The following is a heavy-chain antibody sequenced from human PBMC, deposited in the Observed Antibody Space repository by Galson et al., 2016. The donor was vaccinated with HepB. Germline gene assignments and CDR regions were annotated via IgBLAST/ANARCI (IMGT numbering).Heavy chain of an antibody. D-gene: IGHD3-22*01. CDR1: GFSLSTSGVG. CDR2: IYWDDTK. Sequence: PALVKPTKTLTLTCTFSGFSLSTSGVGVGWIRQPPGKAPEWLAHIYWDDTKRYRPSLKSRLTITKGASGRQVVLTLTNMDPLDTATYYCAHGSGYYLNFDYWGQGTLVTVSS. J-gene: IGHJ4*02. V-gene: IGHV2-5*02. CDR3: AHGSGYYLNFDY.